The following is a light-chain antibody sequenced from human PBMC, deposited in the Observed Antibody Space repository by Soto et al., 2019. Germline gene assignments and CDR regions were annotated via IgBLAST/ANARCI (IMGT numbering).Light chain of an antibody. CDR1: SGDVGAYDY. Sequence: QSALTQPASVSGSPGQSIAISCTGTSGDVGAYDYVSWYQQHPGKAPKLMIYDVSNRPSGVSNRFSGSKSGNTASLTISGLQAEDEADYYCSSYTISSTPLYVFGTGTKLTVL. CDR2: DVS. J-gene: IGLJ1*01. V-gene: IGLV2-14*01. CDR3: SSYTISSTPLYV.